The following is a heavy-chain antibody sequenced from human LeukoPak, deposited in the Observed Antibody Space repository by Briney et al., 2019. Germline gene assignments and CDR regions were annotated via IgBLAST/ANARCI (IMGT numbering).Heavy chain of an antibody. D-gene: IGHD3-3*01. CDR1: GGSFSGYY. Sequence: SETLSLTCTVHGGSFSGYYWSWIRQPPGKGLEWIGEINHSGTTNYNPSLKSRVTISVDKSKNQFSLKLNSVNAADTAVYYCARSDFWSGYANYWGQGTLVTVSS. J-gene: IGHJ4*02. CDR2: INHSGTT. V-gene: IGHV4-34*01. CDR3: ARSDFWSGYANY.